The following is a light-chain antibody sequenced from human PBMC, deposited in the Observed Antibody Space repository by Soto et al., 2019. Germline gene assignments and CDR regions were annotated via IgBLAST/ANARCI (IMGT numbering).Light chain of an antibody. J-gene: IGLJ2*01. CDR3: AAWDDSLSGVV. V-gene: IGLV1-47*01. Sequence: QAVLTQPPSASGTPGQRVTISCSGSSSNIGSNYVFWYQHLPGTAPKLLIYRNNQRPSGVPDRFSGSKSGTSASLAISGLRSYDETDYYCAAWDDSLSGVVFGGGTKLTVL. CDR2: RNN. CDR1: SSNIGSNY.